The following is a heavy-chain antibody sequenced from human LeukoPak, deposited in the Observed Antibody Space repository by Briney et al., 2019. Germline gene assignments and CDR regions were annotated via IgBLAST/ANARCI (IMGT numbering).Heavy chain of an antibody. CDR2: INPNSGGT. J-gene: IGHJ3*02. Sequence: ASVKVSCKASGYTFTGYYMHLVRQAPGQGLEWMGWINPNSGGTNYAQKFQGRVTMTRDTSISTAYMELSRLRSDDTAVYYCATLPPGYSLESDAFVICGQGTMVTVSS. V-gene: IGHV1-2*02. CDR3: ATLPPGYSLESDAFVI. D-gene: IGHD5-18*01. CDR1: GYTFTGYY.